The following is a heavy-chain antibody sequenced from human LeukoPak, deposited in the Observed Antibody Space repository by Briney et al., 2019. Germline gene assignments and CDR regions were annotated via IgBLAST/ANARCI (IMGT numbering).Heavy chain of an antibody. D-gene: IGHD4-23*01. CDR3: ARATVGKPTYYYYGMDV. Sequence: GESLKISCKGSGYSFTSYWIGWVRPLPGKGLEWMGIIYPGDSDTRYSPSFQGQVTISADKSISTAYLQWSSLKASDTAMYYCARATVGKPTYYYYGMDVWGQGTTVTVSS. V-gene: IGHV5-51*01. J-gene: IGHJ6*02. CDR2: IYPGDSDT. CDR1: GYSFTSYW.